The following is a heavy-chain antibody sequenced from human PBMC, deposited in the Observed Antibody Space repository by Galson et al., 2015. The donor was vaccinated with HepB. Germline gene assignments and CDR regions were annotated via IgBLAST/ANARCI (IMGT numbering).Heavy chain of an antibody. CDR1: GFTFSSYS. Sequence: SLRLSCAASGFTFSSYSMNWVRQAPGKGLEWVSYISSSSSTIYYADSVKGRFTISRDNAKNSLYLQMNSLRDEDTAVYYCAREVLLWFGESVTDWYFDLWGRGTLVTVSS. CDR2: ISSSSSTI. V-gene: IGHV3-48*02. CDR3: AREVLLWFGESVTDWYFDL. J-gene: IGHJ2*01. D-gene: IGHD3-10*01.